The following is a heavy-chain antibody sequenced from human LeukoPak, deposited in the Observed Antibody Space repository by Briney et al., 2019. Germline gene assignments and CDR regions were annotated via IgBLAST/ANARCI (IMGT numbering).Heavy chain of an antibody. Sequence: PSETLSLTCGVSGGSISSGGYYWSWIRQPPGKGLEWIGSIYYSGSTYYNPSLKSRVTISVDTSKNQFSLKLSSVTAADTAVYYCARSGGDIVVVPAAIDYWGQGTLVTVSS. D-gene: IGHD2-2*01. J-gene: IGHJ4*02. CDR3: ARSGGDIVVVPAAIDY. CDR2: IYYSGST. CDR1: GGSISSGGYY. V-gene: IGHV4-39*01.